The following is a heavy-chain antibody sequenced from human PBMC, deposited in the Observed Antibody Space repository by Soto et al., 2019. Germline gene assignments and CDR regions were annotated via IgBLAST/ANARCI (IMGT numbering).Heavy chain of an antibody. CDR3: ARMVRGGYSSSSAIDY. Sequence: QVQLQESGPGLVKPSETLSLTCTVSGGSISNYYWSWIRQPAGKGLAWIGRVYSSGSTNYNPSLKSRVTMSVDTSKNQSSLKLSPVTAADTAVYYCARMVRGGYSSSSAIDYWGQGTLVTVSS. V-gene: IGHV4-4*07. CDR2: VYSSGST. D-gene: IGHD6-6*01. CDR1: GGSISNYY. J-gene: IGHJ4*02.